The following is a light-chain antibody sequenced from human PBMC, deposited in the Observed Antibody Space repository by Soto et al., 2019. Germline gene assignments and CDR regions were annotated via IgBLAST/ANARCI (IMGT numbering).Light chain of an antibody. V-gene: IGKV1-13*02. CDR2: DAS. Sequence: AIQLTQSPSSLSASVGDRVTITCRASQGISSALAWYQQKPGKAPKLLIYDASSLESGVPSRFSGSGSETDFTLTISSLQPEDFETDYCQQFNSYPMYTFGQGTKLEIK. CDR3: QQFNSYPMYT. J-gene: IGKJ2*01. CDR1: QGISSA.